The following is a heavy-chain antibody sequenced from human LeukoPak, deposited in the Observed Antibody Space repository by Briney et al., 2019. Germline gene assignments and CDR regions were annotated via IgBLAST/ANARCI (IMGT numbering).Heavy chain of an antibody. CDR1: GYTFTSYG. V-gene: IGHV1-18*01. Sequence: ASVKVSCKASGYTFTSYGISWVRQAPGQGLEWMGWISAYNGNTNYAQKLQGRVTMTTDTSTSTAYMELRSLRSDDTAVYYCARRGLTHSSSSRLFDYWGQGTLVTVSS. J-gene: IGHJ4*02. CDR3: ARRGLTHSSSSRLFDY. CDR2: ISAYNGNT. D-gene: IGHD6-6*01.